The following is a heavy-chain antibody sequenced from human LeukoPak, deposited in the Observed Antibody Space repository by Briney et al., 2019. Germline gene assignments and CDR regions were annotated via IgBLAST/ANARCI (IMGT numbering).Heavy chain of an antibody. V-gene: IGHV3-15*01. J-gene: IGHJ5*02. D-gene: IGHD3-22*01. CDR2: IKSKTDVGTT. Sequence: PGGSLRLSCAASGFTFSNAWMSWVRQSPGKGREGVGRIKSKTDVGTTDYAATVKGRFTISRDDSTNTRYLQMNSLKTEDISVYYCTTDPPYVYDSIGSRGSWGQGTLVTVSS. CDR1: GFTFSNAW. CDR3: TTDPPYVYDSIGSRGS.